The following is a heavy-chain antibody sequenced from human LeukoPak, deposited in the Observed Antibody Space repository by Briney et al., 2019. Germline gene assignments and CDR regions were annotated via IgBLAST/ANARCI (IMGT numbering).Heavy chain of an antibody. J-gene: IGHJ5*02. V-gene: IGHV4-59*08. CDR2: IYYSGTT. CDR3: ARRDYTYGWFDP. Sequence: SETLSLTCTVSGGSISSYYWSWIWQPPGKGLEWIGSIYYSGTTNYNPSLRSRATISIDTSRNQFSLKVNSVTAADTSVYYCARRDYTYGWFDPWGQGSLVTVSS. CDR1: GGSISSYY. D-gene: IGHD2-2*02.